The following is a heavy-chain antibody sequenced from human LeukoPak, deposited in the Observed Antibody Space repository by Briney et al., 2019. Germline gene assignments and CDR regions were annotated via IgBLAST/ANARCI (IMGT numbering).Heavy chain of an antibody. V-gene: IGHV3-30*02. Sequence: GGSLRLSCAASGFTFSSYGMHWVRQAPGKGLGWVAFIRYDGSNKYYADSVKGRFTISRDNSKNSLYLQMNSLRAEDTAVYYCARDRDSGSYYSPFDYWGRGTLVTVSS. CDR2: IRYDGSNK. CDR1: GFTFSSYG. D-gene: IGHD1-26*01. J-gene: IGHJ4*02. CDR3: ARDRDSGSYYSPFDY.